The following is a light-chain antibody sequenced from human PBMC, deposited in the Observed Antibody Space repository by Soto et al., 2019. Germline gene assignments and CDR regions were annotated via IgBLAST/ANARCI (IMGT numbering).Light chain of an antibody. J-gene: IGKJ3*01. V-gene: IGKV1-33*01. CDR2: AAS. Sequence: DIQMTQSPSSLSASVGDRITITCRASQSISSYLNWYQQKPGKAPKLLIYAASSLQSGVPSRFSGSGSGTDFTFTISSLQPEDIATYYCQQYDNLPFGPGTKVDIK. CDR3: QQYDNLP. CDR1: QSISSY.